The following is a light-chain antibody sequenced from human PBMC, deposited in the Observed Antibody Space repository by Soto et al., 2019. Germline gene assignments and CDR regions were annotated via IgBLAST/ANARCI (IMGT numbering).Light chain of an antibody. Sequence: DIQMTQSPSSLSASVGDRVTITCQASQDISNYLNWYQQKPGKAPKLLIYDASNLETGVTSRFSGSGSGTDFTFTISSLQPKDIATYYCQQYDNLPSFGQGTRLEIK. J-gene: IGKJ5*01. CDR3: QQYDNLPS. V-gene: IGKV1-33*01. CDR2: DAS. CDR1: QDISNY.